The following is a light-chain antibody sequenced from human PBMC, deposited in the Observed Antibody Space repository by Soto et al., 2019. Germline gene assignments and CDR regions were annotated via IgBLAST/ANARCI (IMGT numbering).Light chain of an antibody. CDR2: GAS. J-gene: IGKJ1*01. Sequence: EIVMTQSPATLSVSPGERATLSCRASQSVSSNLAWYQQKPGQAPRLLIYGASTRATGIPARFSGSGSGTEFTLTISSLQSEDFAFYYCQQYNNWPPWTFGQVTKVEIK. CDR3: QQYNNWPPWT. CDR1: QSVSSN. V-gene: IGKV3-15*01.